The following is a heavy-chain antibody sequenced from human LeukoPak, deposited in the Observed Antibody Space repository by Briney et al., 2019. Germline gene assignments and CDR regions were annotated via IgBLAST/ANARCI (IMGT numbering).Heavy chain of an antibody. V-gene: IGHV1-69*13. CDR3: ATESYSSSWYYYYYGMDV. Sequence: ASVKVYCKASGGTFSSYAISWVRQAPGQGLEWMGGIIPIFGTANYAQKFQGRVTITADESTSTAYMELSSLRSEDTAVYYCATESYSSSWYYYYYGMDVWGQGTTVTVSS. CDR1: GGTFSSYA. D-gene: IGHD6-13*01. J-gene: IGHJ6*02. CDR2: IIPIFGTA.